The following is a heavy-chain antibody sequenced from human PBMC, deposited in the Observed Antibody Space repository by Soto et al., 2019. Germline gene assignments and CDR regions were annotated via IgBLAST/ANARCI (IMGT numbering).Heavy chain of an antibody. V-gene: IGHV3-30-3*01. CDR3: AREPSDY. J-gene: IGHJ4*02. Sequence: QVQLVESGGGVVQPGRSLRLSCAASGFTFSSYAMHWVRQAPGKGLEWVAVISYDGSNKYYADSVKGRFTISRDNSKNTLYLQMNSLRAEDTAVYYCAREPSDYWGQGTLVTVSS. CDR1: GFTFSSYA. CDR2: ISYDGSNK.